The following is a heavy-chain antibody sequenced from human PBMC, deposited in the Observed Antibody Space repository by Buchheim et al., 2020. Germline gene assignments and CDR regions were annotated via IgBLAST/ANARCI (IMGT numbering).Heavy chain of an antibody. J-gene: IGHJ5*02. D-gene: IGHD2-2*01. V-gene: IGHV4-59*01. Sequence: QVQLQESGPGLVKPSETLSLTCTVSGGSISSYYWSWIRQPPGKGLEWIGYIYYSGSTNYNPSLKSRVTISVDTSKNQFSLKLSSVTAADTAVYYCVRVSPRWVVPAAGFDPWGQGTL. CDR2: IYYSGST. CDR1: GGSISSYY. CDR3: VRVSPRWVVPAAGFDP.